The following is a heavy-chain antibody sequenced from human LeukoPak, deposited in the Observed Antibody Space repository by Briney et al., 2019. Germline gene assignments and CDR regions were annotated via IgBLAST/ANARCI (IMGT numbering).Heavy chain of an antibody. J-gene: IGHJ4*02. CDR3: ARINIAVAGKLFDY. Sequence: PGGSLRLSCTASGFTFSDYYMSWIRQAPGKGLEWVSYISSSGSTIYYADSVKGRFTISRDNAKNSLYLQMNSLRAEDTAVYYCARINIAVAGKLFDYWGQGTLVTVSS. D-gene: IGHD6-19*01. CDR1: GFTFSDYY. CDR2: ISSSGSTI. V-gene: IGHV3-11*01.